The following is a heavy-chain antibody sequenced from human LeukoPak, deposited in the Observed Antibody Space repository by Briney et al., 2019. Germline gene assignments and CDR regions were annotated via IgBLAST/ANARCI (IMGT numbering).Heavy chain of an antibody. D-gene: IGHD5-24*01. CDR2: IYYSGST. CDR1: GGSISSYY. V-gene: IGHV4-59*01. J-gene: IGHJ4*02. CDR3: AREEVAGYNWFGY. Sequence: SETLSLTCTVSGGSISSYYWSWIRQPPGKGLEWIGYIYYSGSTNYNPSLKSRVTISVDTSKNQFSLKLSSVTAADTAVYYCAREEVAGYNWFGYWGQGTLVTVSS.